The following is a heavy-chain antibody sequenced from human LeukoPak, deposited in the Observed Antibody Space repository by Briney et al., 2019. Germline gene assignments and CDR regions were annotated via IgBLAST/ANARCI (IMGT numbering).Heavy chain of an antibody. CDR3: ARGLLLWFGDHYYMDV. CDR2: INHSGST. J-gene: IGHJ6*03. CDR1: GGSFSGYY. D-gene: IGHD3-10*01. Sequence: PSETLSLTCAVYGGSFSGYYWSWIRQPPGKGLEWIGEINHSGSTNYNPSLKSRVTISVDTSKNQFSLKLSSVTAADTAVYYCARGLLLWFGDHYYMDVWGKGTTVTVSS. V-gene: IGHV4-34*01.